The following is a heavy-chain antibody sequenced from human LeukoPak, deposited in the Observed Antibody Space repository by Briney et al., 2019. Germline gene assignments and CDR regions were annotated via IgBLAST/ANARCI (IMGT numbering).Heavy chain of an antibody. Sequence: ASVNVSCKASRYTFTSYAMHWVRQAPGQRLEWMGWINAGNGNTKYSQKFQGRVTITRDTSASTGYMELSSLRSEDTAVYYCARRVQYCSGGSCYALDYWGQGTLVTVSS. D-gene: IGHD2-15*01. CDR1: RYTFTSYA. CDR3: ARRVQYCSGGSCYALDY. J-gene: IGHJ4*02. CDR2: INAGNGNT. V-gene: IGHV1-3*01.